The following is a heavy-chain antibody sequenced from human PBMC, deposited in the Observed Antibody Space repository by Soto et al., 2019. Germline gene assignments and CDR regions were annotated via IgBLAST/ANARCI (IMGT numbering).Heavy chain of an antibody. D-gene: IGHD3-22*01. CDR2: INPDGSMT. V-gene: IGHV3-74*01. Sequence: EVQLVESGGGLVQPGGSLRLSCVASGFTFSSYWMHWVRQAPGKGLVGVSRINPDGSMTNYADSVKGRFTISRDNAKNQLYLQMNSLRAEDTAVYYCASPWFNWGQGTLVTVSS. CDR1: GFTFSSYW. J-gene: IGHJ4*02. CDR3: ASPWFN.